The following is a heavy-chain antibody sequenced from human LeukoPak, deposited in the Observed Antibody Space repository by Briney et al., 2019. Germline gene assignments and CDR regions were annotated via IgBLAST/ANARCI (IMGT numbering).Heavy chain of an antibody. CDR3: ARHPDYGDYPYYFDY. D-gene: IGHD4-17*01. V-gene: IGHV4-39*01. CDR1: GGSISSSSYY. J-gene: IGHJ4*02. CDR2: IYYSGST. Sequence: SETLSLTCTVSGGSISSSSYYWGWIRQPPGKGLEWIGSIYYSGSTYYNPSLKSRVTISVDTSKNQFSLELSSVTAADTAVYYCARHPDYGDYPYYFDYWGQGTLVTVSS.